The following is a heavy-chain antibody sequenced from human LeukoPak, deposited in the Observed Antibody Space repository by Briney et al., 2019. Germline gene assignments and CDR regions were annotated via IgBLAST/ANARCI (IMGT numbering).Heavy chain of an antibody. CDR1: GGSISSYY. D-gene: IGHD3-22*01. Sequence: PSETLSLTCTVSGGSISSYYWSWIRQPPGKGLEWIGYIYHSGSTNYNPSLKSRVTISVDTSKNQFSLKLSSVTAADTAVYYCARDYDSSGYYDYWGQGTLVTVSS. V-gene: IGHV4-59*01. J-gene: IGHJ4*02. CDR3: ARDYDSSGYYDY. CDR2: IYHSGST.